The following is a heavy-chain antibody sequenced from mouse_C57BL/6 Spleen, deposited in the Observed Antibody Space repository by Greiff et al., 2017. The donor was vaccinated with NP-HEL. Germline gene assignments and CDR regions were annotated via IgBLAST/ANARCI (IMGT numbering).Heavy chain of an antibody. J-gene: IGHJ4*01. V-gene: IGHV1-63*01. Sequence: QVQLQQSGAELVRPGTSVKMSCKASGYTFTNYWIGWAKQRPGHGLEWIGDIYPGGGFTNYNEKFKGKATLTADKSSSTAYMQFSSLTSEDSAIYYCARTDYYGSSYEKYYAMDYWGQGTSVTVSS. CDR3: ARTDYYGSSYEKYYAMDY. D-gene: IGHD1-1*01. CDR2: IYPGGGFT. CDR1: GYTFTNYW.